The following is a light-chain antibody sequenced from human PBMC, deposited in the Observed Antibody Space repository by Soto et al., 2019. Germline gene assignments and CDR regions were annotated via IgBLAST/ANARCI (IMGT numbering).Light chain of an antibody. Sequence: QSALTQPPSVSGSPGQSVAISCTGTSSDVGSSNGVSWYQQPPGTAPKLMIYDVSNRPSGVPDRFAGSKSGNTASLTISGLQAEDEADYYCSSYTSSSTYVFGTGTTLTVL. CDR3: SSYTSSSTYV. CDR1: SSDVGSSNG. J-gene: IGLJ1*01. V-gene: IGLV2-18*02. CDR2: DVS.